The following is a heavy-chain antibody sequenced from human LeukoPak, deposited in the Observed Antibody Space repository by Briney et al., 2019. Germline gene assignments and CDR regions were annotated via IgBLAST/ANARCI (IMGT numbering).Heavy chain of an antibody. D-gene: IGHD1-26*01. Sequence: GASVKVSCKASGYTFTSYGITWVRQAPGQGLEWMGWISAYNGNTYYAQKLQGRVTMTTDTSTSTAYLELRSLRSDDTAVYYCAREWGSYSTSAGNFDYCGQGTLVTVSS. V-gene: IGHV1-18*01. CDR3: AREWGSYSTSAGNFDY. CDR1: GYTFTSYG. J-gene: IGHJ4*02. CDR2: ISAYNGNT.